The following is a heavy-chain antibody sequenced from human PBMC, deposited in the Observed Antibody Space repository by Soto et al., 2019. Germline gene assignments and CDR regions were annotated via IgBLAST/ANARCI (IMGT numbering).Heavy chain of an antibody. CDR2: ISSSSSTI. D-gene: IGHD2-2*01. J-gene: IGHJ4*02. V-gene: IGHV3-48*01. CDR3: GILPEVVPADRINS. Sequence: EVQLVESGGGLVQPGGSLRLSCAASGFTFSSYSMNWVRQAPGKGLEWVSYISSSSSTIYYADSVKGRFTISRDNAKNSLDRQINTRRAENTVVYYCGILPEVVPADRINSWAQGTLFAVS. CDR1: GFTFSSYS.